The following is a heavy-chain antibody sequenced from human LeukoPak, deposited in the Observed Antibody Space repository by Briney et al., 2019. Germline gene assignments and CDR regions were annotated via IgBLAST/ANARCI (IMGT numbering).Heavy chain of an antibody. V-gene: IGHV1-18*01. CDR2: ISAYNGNT. CDR3: ARDWPMVSVYWFDP. J-gene: IGHJ5*02. CDR1: GYTFTSYG. D-gene: IGHD5-18*01. Sequence: ASVKVSCKASGYTFTSYGISWVRQAPGQGLEWMEWISAYNGNTNYAQKLQGRVTMTTDTSTSTAYMELRSLRSDDTAVYYCARDWPMVSVYWFDPWGQGTLVTVSS.